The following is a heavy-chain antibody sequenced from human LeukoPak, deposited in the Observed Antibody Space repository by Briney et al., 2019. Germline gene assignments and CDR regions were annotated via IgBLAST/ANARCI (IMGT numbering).Heavy chain of an antibody. Sequence: GGSLRLSCAASGFTFSSYAMSWVRQAPGKGLEWVSAISGSGGSTYYADSVKGRFTISRDNSKNTLYLQMNSLRAEDTAVYYCAKVGSGWYSGDYFDYWGQGTLVTVSS. V-gene: IGHV3-23*01. J-gene: IGHJ4*02. D-gene: IGHD6-19*01. CDR2: ISGSGGST. CDR3: AKVGSGWYSGDYFDY. CDR1: GFTFSSYA.